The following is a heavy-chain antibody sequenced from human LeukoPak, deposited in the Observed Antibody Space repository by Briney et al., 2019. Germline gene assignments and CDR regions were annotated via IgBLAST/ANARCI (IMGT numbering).Heavy chain of an antibody. D-gene: IGHD3-22*01. J-gene: IGHJ3*02. CDR3: ARDLSYYYDSSGLAAFDI. CDR2: ISSSSSYI. CDR1: GFTFSSYS. V-gene: IGHV3-21*01. Sequence: GGSLRLSCAASGFTFSSYSMNWVRQAPGKGLEWVSSISSSSSYIYYADSVKGRFTISRDNAKNSLYLQMNSLRAEDTAVYYCARDLSYYYDSSGLAAFDIWGQGTMVTVSS.